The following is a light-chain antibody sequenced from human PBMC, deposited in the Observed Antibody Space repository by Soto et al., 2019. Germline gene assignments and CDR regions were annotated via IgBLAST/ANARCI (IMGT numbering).Light chain of an antibody. CDR1: QSISSF. Sequence: DIQMTQSPSTLSASVGDRVTFTCRASQSISSFLAWYQQKPGKAPKLLIYKASTLESGAPSRFSGRGSATEFTLTISSLQPDDFAAYYCQQYHSCPWTFGQGTRVEIK. CDR2: KAS. J-gene: IGKJ1*01. CDR3: QQYHSCPWT. V-gene: IGKV1-5*03.